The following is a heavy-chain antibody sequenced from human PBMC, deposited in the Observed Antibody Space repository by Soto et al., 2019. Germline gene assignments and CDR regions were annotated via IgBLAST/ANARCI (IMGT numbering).Heavy chain of an antibody. CDR2: IWYDGSNK. Sequence: GGSLRLSCAASGFTFSNYGMHWVRQAPGKGLDWVAVIWYDGSNKYYADSVKGRFTISRDNSMNTLYLQMNSLRAEDTAVYYCARDPGGSGRPFDYWGQGTLVTVSS. D-gene: IGHD6-19*01. CDR1: GFTFSNYG. CDR3: ARDPGGSGRPFDY. J-gene: IGHJ4*02. V-gene: IGHV3-33*01.